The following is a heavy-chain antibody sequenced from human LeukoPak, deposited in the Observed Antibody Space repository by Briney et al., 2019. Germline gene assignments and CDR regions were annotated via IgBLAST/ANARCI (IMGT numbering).Heavy chain of an antibody. D-gene: IGHD3-22*01. CDR3: AKDSDYYDSLDY. CDR1: GFTFDDYA. V-gene: IGHV3-9*01. CDR2: ISWNSGSI. J-gene: IGHJ4*02. Sequence: GGSLRLSCAASGFTFDDYAMHWVRQAPGKGLEWVSGISWNSGSIGYADSVKGRFTISRDNAKNSLYLQMNSLRAEDTALYYCAKDSDYYDSLDYWGQGTLVTVSS.